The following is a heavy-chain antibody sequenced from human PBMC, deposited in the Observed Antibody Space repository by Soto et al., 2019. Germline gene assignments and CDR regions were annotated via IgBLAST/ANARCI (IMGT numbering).Heavy chain of an antibody. D-gene: IGHD2-15*01. CDR2: ISYSGNT. Sequence: NPSETLSLTCTVSGGSIIGGYWSWIRQPPGKGLEWIGYISYSGNTNYNPSLKSRVTMSVDTPKNQFSLRLSSVTTADTAVYYCAGLRGYAGSPIDYWGQGTLVTVSS. V-gene: IGHV4-59*01. CDR1: GGSIIGGY. J-gene: IGHJ4*02. CDR3: AGLRGYAGSPIDY.